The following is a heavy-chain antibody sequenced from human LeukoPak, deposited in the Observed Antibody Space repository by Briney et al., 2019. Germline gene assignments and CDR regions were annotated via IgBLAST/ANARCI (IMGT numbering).Heavy chain of an antibody. CDR1: GGSLSSGDYY. J-gene: IGHJ4*02. CDR2: IYYSGST. Sequence: SETLSLTCTVSGGSLSSGDYYWGWVRQPPGRGLEWVGYIYYSGSTYYNPSLKSRVTISVDTSKNQFSLKLSSLTAADTAVYYCARYSLGYCSSTSCYTNFDYWGQGTLVTVSS. V-gene: IGHV4-30-4*01. CDR3: ARYSLGYCSSTSCYTNFDY. D-gene: IGHD2-2*02.